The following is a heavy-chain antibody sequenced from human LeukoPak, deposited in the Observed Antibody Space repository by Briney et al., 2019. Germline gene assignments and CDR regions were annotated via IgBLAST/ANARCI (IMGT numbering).Heavy chain of an antibody. Sequence: SQTLSLTCTVSSGSISSHYWTWIRQSPVKGLEWIGDISNSGSTSYNPSLKSRFTISIDTSKNQFSLKLSSVTAADTAVYYCGRDALVGYFSYYYMDVWGKGTTVTVSS. J-gene: IGHJ6*03. CDR2: ISNSGST. CDR3: GRDALVGYFSYYYMDV. CDR1: SGSISSHY. D-gene: IGHD2-15*01. V-gene: IGHV4-59*11.